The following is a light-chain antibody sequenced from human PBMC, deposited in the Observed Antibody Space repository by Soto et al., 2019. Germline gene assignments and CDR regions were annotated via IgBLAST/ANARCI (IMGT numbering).Light chain of an antibody. Sequence: EIVLTQSPATLSLSPGERGTLSCRASQSVSSFLAWYQQKPGQAPRLLIYDASNRATGIPARFSGSGSGTDFTLTISSLEPEDFAVYYCQQRGNWPRITFGPGTKVEIK. J-gene: IGKJ3*01. CDR1: QSVSSF. V-gene: IGKV3-11*01. CDR2: DAS. CDR3: QQRGNWPRIT.